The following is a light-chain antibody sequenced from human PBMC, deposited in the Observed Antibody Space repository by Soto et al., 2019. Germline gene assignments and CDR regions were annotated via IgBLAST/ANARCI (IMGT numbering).Light chain of an antibody. J-gene: IGKJ1*01. CDR3: QRYSNAPRT. V-gene: IGKV1-27*01. CDR1: QGISNY. Sequence: DIQMTQSPSSLSGSVGDSVTITCRASQGISNYLAWYQQKPGKAPTLLIYAASTLQSGVPSRFSGSGSGTDFTLTISSLRPEDVATYYCQRYSNAPRTFVQGTMVEIK. CDR2: AAS.